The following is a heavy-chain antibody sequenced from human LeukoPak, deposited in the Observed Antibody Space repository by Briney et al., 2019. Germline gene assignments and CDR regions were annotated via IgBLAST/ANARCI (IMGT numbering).Heavy chain of an antibody. CDR2: IYYSGST. CDR3: AQGVWFGELLSY. J-gene: IGHJ4*02. V-gene: IGHV4-59*01. CDR1: GGSISSYY. Sequence: SSETLSLTCTVSGGSISSYYWSWIRQPPGKGLEWIGYIYYSGSTNYNPSLKSRVTISGDTSKNQFSLHLSSVTAADTAVYYCAQGVWFGELLSYWGQGTLVTVSS. D-gene: IGHD3-10*01.